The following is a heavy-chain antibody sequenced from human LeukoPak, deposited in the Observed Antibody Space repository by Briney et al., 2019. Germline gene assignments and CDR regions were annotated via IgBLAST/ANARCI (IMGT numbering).Heavy chain of an antibody. CDR3: VTIAAAPNAAFDI. V-gene: IGHV4-39*01. CDR2: IYRSGTT. CDR1: GGSITTSLHY. D-gene: IGHD6-6*01. Sequence: SETLSPACTVTGGSITTSLHYGGWVRQPPGKGLEWIGYIYRSGTTFYNPTLTSRVTISLDTSKNQFALKLSAMTAADTAVYYCVTIAAAPNAAFDIWGQGTVVTVSS. J-gene: IGHJ3*02.